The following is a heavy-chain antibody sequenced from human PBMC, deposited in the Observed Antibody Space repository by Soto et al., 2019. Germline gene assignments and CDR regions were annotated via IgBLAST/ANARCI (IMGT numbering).Heavy chain of an antibody. J-gene: IGHJ4*02. CDR3: ARQGNSSSYYFDS. CDR2: INPSGGAT. Sequence: ASVKVSCKASGCTFTTSFIHWLRQAPGQGPEWMGMINPSGGATSYAHNFEGRVTMTTVTSTTTLYMDLRSLTSDDTAVYFCARQGNSSSYYFDSWGQGSLVTVSS. CDR1: GCTFTTSF. D-gene: IGHD3-22*01. V-gene: IGHV1-46*01.